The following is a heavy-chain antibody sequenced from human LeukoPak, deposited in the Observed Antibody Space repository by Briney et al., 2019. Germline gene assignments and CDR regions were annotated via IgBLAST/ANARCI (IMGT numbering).Heavy chain of an antibody. Sequence: ASVKVSCKGSGYTFTGYYMHWVRQAPGQGLEWMGWINPNSGGTNYAQKFQGRVTMTRDTSISTAYMELSRLRSDDTAVYYCARGGDGYNRPFRYWGQGTLVTVSS. CDR3: ARGGDGYNRPFRY. D-gene: IGHD5-24*01. V-gene: IGHV1-2*02. CDR2: INPNSGGT. CDR1: GYTFTGYY. J-gene: IGHJ4*02.